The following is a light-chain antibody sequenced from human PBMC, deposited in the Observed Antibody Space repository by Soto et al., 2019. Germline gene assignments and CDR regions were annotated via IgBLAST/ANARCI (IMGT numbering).Light chain of an antibody. CDR1: SSNIGSNT. V-gene: IGLV1-44*01. CDR3: AAWDDSLNGYV. CDR2: SNN. J-gene: IGLJ1*01. Sequence: QSVLTQPPSASGTPGQRVTISCSGSSSNIGSNTVNWHQQLPGTAPKLLIYSNNQPPSGVYDRFSGSKSGTSASLAISGLQSEDEADDYCAAWDDSLNGYVFGTGTKLTVL.